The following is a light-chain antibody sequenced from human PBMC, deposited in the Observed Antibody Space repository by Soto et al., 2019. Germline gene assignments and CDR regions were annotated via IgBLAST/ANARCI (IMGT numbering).Light chain of an antibody. J-gene: IGKJ1*01. CDR3: QHCNSYSEA. CDR1: QTISSW. CDR2: KAS. Sequence: IQIPQSPSTLSGSVGDRGTITCRDSQTISSWLAWYQQKPGKAPKLLIYKASTLKSGVPSRFSGSGSGTEFTLTFSSLQPDDFSTYYCQHCNSYSEAFGQGTKVDIK. V-gene: IGKV1-5*03.